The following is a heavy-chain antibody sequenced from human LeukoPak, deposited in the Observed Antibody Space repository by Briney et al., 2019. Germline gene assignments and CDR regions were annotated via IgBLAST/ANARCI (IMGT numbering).Heavy chain of an antibody. CDR1: GGTFSGHY. V-gene: IGHV4-34*01. Sequence: SETLSLTCAVYGGTFSGHYWSWVRQSPGKGLEWIGEVNHSGSTNYNPPLKSRVSISADTSKNQFSLKVTSMTAADTAVYYCARRPRNAGSYDGPSGLDFWGQGTRVTVPS. J-gene: IGHJ4*02. D-gene: IGHD1-26*01. CDR3: ARRPRNAGSYDGPSGLDF. CDR2: VNHSGST.